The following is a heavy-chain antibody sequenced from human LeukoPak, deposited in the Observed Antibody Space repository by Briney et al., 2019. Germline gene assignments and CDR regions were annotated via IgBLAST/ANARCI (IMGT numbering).Heavy chain of an antibody. CDR2: ISYDGSNK. CDR3: AKGTLIAARLLFDY. Sequence: GGSLRLSCAASGFTFSSYAMHWVRQAPGKGLEWVAVISYDGSNKYYADSVKGRFTISRDNSKNTLYLQMNSLRAEDTAVYYCAKGTLIAARLLFDYWGQGTLVTVSS. J-gene: IGHJ4*02. V-gene: IGHV3-30*04. CDR1: GFTFSSYA. D-gene: IGHD6-6*01.